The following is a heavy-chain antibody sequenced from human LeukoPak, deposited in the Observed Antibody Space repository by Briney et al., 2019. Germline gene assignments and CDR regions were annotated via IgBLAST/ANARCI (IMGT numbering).Heavy chain of an antibody. CDR1: GGSFSGYY. CDR2: INHSGST. CDR3: ARKQRESYSRSFDY. Sequence: SETLSLTCAVYGGSFSGYYWSWIRQPPGKGLEWIGEINHSGSTNYNPSLKSRVTISVDTSKNQFSLKLSSVTAADTAVYYCARKQRESYSRSFDYWGQGTLVTVSS. J-gene: IGHJ4*02. V-gene: IGHV4-34*01. D-gene: IGHD1-26*01.